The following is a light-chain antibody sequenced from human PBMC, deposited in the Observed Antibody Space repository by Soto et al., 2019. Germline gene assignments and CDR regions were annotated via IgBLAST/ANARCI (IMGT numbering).Light chain of an antibody. Sequence: EIVLTQSPGTLSLSPGERATLSCRASQSVSSSYLAWYQQKPGQAPRLLIYGASRRATGIPDRFSGSGSGTDFTLTISRLEPEDFAVYYCQQYASPPGTFGGGTKVEIK. J-gene: IGKJ4*01. CDR2: GAS. V-gene: IGKV3-20*01. CDR1: QSVSSSY. CDR3: QQYASPPGT.